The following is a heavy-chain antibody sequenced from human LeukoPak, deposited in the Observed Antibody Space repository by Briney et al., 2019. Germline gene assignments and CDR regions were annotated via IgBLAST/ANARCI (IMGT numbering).Heavy chain of an antibody. Sequence: PGGSLRLSCVGSGFTFNTYWIHWVRQAPGKGLVWVSRISSDGSSTNYADSVKGRFTISRDNVKNTLYLQMNSLRVEDTAVYYCALGGCSSTSCYTVFGYWGQGTLVTVSS. J-gene: IGHJ4*02. CDR1: GFTFNTYW. CDR3: ALGGCSSTSCYTVFGY. D-gene: IGHD2-2*02. CDR2: ISSDGSST. V-gene: IGHV3-74*01.